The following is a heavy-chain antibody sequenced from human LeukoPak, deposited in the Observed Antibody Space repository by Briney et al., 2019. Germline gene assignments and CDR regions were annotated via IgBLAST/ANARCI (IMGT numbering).Heavy chain of an antibody. CDR2: IYPGDSDT. Sequence: RGESLRISCKGSGYSFTSYWIGWVRQMPGKGLEWMGIIYPGDSDTRYSPSFQGQVTISADKSISTAYLQWSSLKASDTAMYYCATIPGPYSSGWFDYDYWGQGTLVTVSS. CDR1: GYSFTSYW. V-gene: IGHV5-51*01. CDR3: ATIPGPYSSGWFDYDY. J-gene: IGHJ4*02. D-gene: IGHD6-19*01.